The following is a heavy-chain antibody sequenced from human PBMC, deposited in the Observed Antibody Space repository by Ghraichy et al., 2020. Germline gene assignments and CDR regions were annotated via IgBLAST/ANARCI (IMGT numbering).Heavy chain of an antibody. CDR2: INHSGST. CDR1: GGSFSGYY. CDR3: ARVGPGWTRPGRT. Sequence: SQTLSLTCAVYGGSFSGYYWSWIRQPPGKGLEWIGEINHSGSTNYNPSLKSRVTISVDTSKNQFSLKLSSVTAADTAVYYCARVGPGWTRPGRTWGQGTLVTVSS. J-gene: IGHJ4*02. V-gene: IGHV4-34*01. D-gene: IGHD1-1*01.